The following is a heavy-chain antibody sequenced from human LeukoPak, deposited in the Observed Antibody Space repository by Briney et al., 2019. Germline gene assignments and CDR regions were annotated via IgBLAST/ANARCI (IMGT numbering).Heavy chain of an antibody. Sequence: SETPSLTCTVSSGSISNYYWNWIRQPPGKGLEWIGYIHYSGYTKYNPSLKSRVTMSIDTTKNQFSLKLTSVTAADTAVFYCARATNDVVGYYYYMDVWGTGTTVTVSS. V-gene: IGHV4-59*01. CDR2: IHYSGYT. J-gene: IGHJ6*03. CDR3: ARATNDVVGYYYYMDV. CDR1: SGSISNYY. D-gene: IGHD2-21*01.